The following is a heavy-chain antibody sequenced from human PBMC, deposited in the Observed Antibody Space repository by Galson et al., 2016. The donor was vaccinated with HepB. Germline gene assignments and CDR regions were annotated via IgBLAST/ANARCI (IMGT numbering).Heavy chain of an antibody. V-gene: IGHV3-30-3*01. CDR1: EFTFNNYA. J-gene: IGHJ6*02. Sequence: SLRLSCAASEFTFNNYAMYWVRQAPGKGLKWVAVISYDGSSKYYADSVKGRFTISRDNSNNTLYLQIYSLRPEDTAIYYCARIMIRRVITGYGMDVWGQGTTVTVSS. CDR2: ISYDGSSK. CDR3: ARIMIRRVITGYGMDV. D-gene: IGHD3-10*01.